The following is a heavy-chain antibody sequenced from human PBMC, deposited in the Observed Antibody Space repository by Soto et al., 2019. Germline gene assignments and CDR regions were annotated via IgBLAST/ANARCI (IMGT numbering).Heavy chain of an antibody. J-gene: IGHJ4*02. CDR3: APGRQLVVDQ. CDR2: IGSGGDDI. V-gene: IGHV3-23*01. D-gene: IGHD6-13*01. Sequence: GGSLRLSCAASGFTFRAYSMSWVRQAPGKGLEWVSGIGSGGDDIDYADSVRGRFTISRDDSKNTLFLQMNGLRAEDTAVYFCAPGRQLVVDQWGRGTLVTVSS. CDR1: GFTFRAYS.